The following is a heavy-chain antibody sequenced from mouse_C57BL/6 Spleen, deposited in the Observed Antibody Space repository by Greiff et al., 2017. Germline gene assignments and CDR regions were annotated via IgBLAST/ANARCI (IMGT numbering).Heavy chain of an antibody. V-gene: IGHV5-6*01. D-gene: IGHD1-1*01. CDR1: GFTFSSYG. J-gene: IGHJ2*01. CDR2: ISSGGSYT. CDR3: ARQASTVVDY. Sequence: EVMLVESGGDLVKPGGSLKLSCAASGFTFSSYGMSWVRQTPDKRLEWVATISSGGSYTYYPDSVKGRFTNSRDNAKNTLYLQMSSLKSEDTAMYYCARQASTVVDYWGQGTTLTVSS.